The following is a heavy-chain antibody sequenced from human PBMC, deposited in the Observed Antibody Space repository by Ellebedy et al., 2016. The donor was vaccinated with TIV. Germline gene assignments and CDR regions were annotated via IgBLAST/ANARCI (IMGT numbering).Heavy chain of an antibody. D-gene: IGHD3-22*01. V-gene: IGHV3-23*01. CDR2: ISGSGGST. J-gene: IGHJ4*02. Sequence: GESLKISXAASGFTFSSYAMSWVRQAPGKGLEWVSAISGSGGSTYYADSVKGRFTISRDNSKNTLYLQMNSLRAEDTAVYYCAKDFPPFDYYDSSGPFDYWGQGTLVTVSS. CDR3: AKDFPPFDYYDSSGPFDY. CDR1: GFTFSSYA.